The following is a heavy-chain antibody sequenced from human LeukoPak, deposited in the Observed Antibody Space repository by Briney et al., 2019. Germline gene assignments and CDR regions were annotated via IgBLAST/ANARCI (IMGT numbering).Heavy chain of an antibody. CDR2: IYYSGST. Sequence: SETLSLTCTVSGGSISSYYWSWIRQPPGKGLEWIGYIYYSGSTNYNPSLKSRVTISVDTSKNQFSLKLSSVTAADTAVYYCARLSSGLGYWGQGTLVTVPS. V-gene: IGHV4-59*08. CDR1: GGSISSYY. CDR3: ARLSSGLGY. D-gene: IGHD6-19*01. J-gene: IGHJ4*02.